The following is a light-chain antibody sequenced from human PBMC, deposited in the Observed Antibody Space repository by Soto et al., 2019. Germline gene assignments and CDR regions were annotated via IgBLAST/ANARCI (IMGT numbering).Light chain of an antibody. Sequence: QSALTQPASVSGAPGQSITISCTGTSGDVGGSNSVSWYQHHPGKAPKLMIYDVNNRPSGVSNRFSGSKSGNTASLTISGLQPDDEADYYCSSYTPVSTLVFGGGTKVTVL. CDR3: SSYTPVSTLV. V-gene: IGLV2-14*01. CDR2: DVN. J-gene: IGLJ3*02. CDR1: SGDVGGSNS.